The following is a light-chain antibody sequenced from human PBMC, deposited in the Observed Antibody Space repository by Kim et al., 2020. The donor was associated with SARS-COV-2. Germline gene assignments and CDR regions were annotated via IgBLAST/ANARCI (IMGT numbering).Light chain of an antibody. J-gene: IGLJ3*02. CDR1: SSNIGRNT. CDR2: SNN. Sequence: ELTQPPSASGTPGQRVTISCSGSSSNIGRNTVTWYQQFPGTAPKLLIYSNNVRPSGVPDRFSGSKSGTSASLAISGLQSEDEADYYCAAWDDSLNGRVFGGGTKLTVL. CDR3: AAWDDSLNGRV. V-gene: IGLV1-44*01.